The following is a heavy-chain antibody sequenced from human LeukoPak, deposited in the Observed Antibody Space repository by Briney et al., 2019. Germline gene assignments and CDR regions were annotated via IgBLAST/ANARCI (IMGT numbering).Heavy chain of an antibody. CDR3: AKRGYSSSFNP. CDR1: GGSFSGYY. Sequence: SETLSLTCAVYGGSFSGYYWSWIRQPPGKGLEWIGEINHSGSTNYNPSLESRVTISVDTSKNQFSLRLSSVTAADTAVYYCAKRGYSSSFNPWGQGALVTVSS. CDR2: INHSGST. D-gene: IGHD6-13*01. J-gene: IGHJ5*02. V-gene: IGHV4-34*01.